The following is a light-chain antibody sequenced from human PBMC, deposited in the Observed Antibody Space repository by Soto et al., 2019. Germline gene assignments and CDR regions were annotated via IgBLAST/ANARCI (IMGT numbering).Light chain of an antibody. CDR2: DAS. CDR3: QQCNNWPLT. Sequence: DIQMTQSPPTLPASAGDRVTITCRASQDISRWLAWYQQKPGKAPELLIYDASTRATGIPARFSGSGSGTEFTLTISSLQSEDFAVYYCQQCNNWPLTFGGGTTVEI. V-gene: IGKV1-5*01. J-gene: IGKJ4*01. CDR1: QDISRW.